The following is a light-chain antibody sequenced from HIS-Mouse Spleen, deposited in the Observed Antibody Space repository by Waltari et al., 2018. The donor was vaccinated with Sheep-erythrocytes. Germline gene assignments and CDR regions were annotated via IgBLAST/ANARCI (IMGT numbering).Light chain of an antibody. CDR3: CSYAGSYNHV. CDR1: SSDVGGYNY. CDR2: DVS. Sequence: QSALTQPRSVSGSPGQSVTISCTGTSSDVGGYNYVSWYQQHPGKAPKFMIYDVSKRPSGVPHRFSGSKSGNTASLTISGLQAEDEADYYCCSYAGSYNHVFATGTKVTVL. V-gene: IGLV2-11*01. J-gene: IGLJ1*01.